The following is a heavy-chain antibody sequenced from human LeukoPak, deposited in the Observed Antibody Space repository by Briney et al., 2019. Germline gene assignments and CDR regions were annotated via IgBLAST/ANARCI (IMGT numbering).Heavy chain of an antibody. CDR1: GYTFTSYD. CDR3: ARVGYDYGDSPDY. D-gene: IGHD4-17*01. CDR2: MNPNSGNT. J-gene: IGHJ4*02. Sequence: ASVKVSCKASGYTFTSYDINWARQATGQGLEWMGWMNPNSGNTGYAQKFQGRVTMTRNTSISTAYMELSSLRSEDTAVYYCARVGYDYGDSPDYWGQGTLVTVSS. V-gene: IGHV1-8*01.